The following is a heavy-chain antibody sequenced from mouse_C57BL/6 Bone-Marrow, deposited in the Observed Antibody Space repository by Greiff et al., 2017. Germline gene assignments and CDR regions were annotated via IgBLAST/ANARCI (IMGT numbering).Heavy chain of an antibody. Sequence: QVQLQQPGAELVKPGASVKLSCKASGYTFTSYWMQWVKQRPGQGLEWIGEIDPSDSYTNYNQKFKGKATLTVDTSSSTAYMQLSSLTSEDSAVYYCASAIYYYGSSYGYWGQGTTLTVSS. D-gene: IGHD1-1*01. CDR1: GYTFTSYW. CDR2: IDPSDSYT. CDR3: ASAIYYYGSSYGY. V-gene: IGHV1-50*01. J-gene: IGHJ2*01.